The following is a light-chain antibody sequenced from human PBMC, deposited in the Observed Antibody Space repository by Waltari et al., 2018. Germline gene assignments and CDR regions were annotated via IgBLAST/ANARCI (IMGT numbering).Light chain of an antibody. CDR2: DDS. J-gene: IGLJ2*01. CDR3: QVWDSSSDWE. V-gene: IGLV3-21*02. Sequence: SAVRTQPPPISVAPGQTAKITCGRRNIGSQSVHWYQQRPGQAPQLLVFDDSARPSGIPDRFAGSHSEDTATLTISRVEAGDEADYYCQVWDSSSDWEFGEGTKLTV. CDR1: NIGSQS.